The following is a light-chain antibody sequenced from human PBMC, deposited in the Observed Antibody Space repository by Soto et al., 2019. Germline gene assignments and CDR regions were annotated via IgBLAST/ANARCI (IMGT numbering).Light chain of an antibody. Sequence: QSALTQPASVSGSPGQSITISCTGTSSDVGGYNYVSWYQQHPGKAPKLMIYDVSNRPSGVSNRFSGSKSGNTASLTISGLQAEDEADYYCSSYTSSRYFFGTGTKVTVL. CDR2: DVS. V-gene: IGLV2-14*01. J-gene: IGLJ1*01. CDR1: SSDVGGYNY. CDR3: SSYTSSRYF.